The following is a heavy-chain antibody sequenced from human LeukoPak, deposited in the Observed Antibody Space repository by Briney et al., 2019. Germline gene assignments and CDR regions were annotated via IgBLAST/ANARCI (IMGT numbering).Heavy chain of an antibody. CDR2: IKEDGSEK. Sequence: GGSLRLSCAASGFTFSNAWMSWVRQAPGKGLEWVADIKEDGSEKCYVDSVKGRFTISRQNAKSSLFLQMNSLRAEDTAVYYCARHRSGGSQDDAFDIWGQGTMVTVSS. V-gene: IGHV3-7*01. D-gene: IGHD2-15*01. J-gene: IGHJ3*02. CDR1: GFTFSNAW. CDR3: ARHRSGGSQDDAFDI.